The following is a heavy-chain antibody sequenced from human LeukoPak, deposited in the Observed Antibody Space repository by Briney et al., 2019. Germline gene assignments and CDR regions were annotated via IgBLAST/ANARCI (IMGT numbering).Heavy chain of an antibody. Sequence: GGSLRLSCATSGFTFSRYGMSWVRQAAGKGLEWVSAITGSGVSTYYADSVKGRFTISRDNSKNTVYLQMNTLRAEDTAVYYCAKGAGGSYGLYYFDYWGQGALVTVSS. J-gene: IGHJ4*02. CDR3: AKGAGGSYGLYYFDY. D-gene: IGHD3-10*01. CDR1: GFTFSRYG. V-gene: IGHV3-23*01. CDR2: ITGSGVST.